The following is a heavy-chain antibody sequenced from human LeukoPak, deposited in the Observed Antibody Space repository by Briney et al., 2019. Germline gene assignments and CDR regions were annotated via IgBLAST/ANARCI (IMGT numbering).Heavy chain of an antibody. V-gene: IGHV3-23*01. CDR2: ITASGGST. J-gene: IGHJ4*02. CDR1: GFTFSTYA. Sequence: GGSLRLSCAASGFTFSTYAMSWVRQAPGKGLEGVSAITASGGSTYYADSVKGRFTISRDNSKTTLYLQMNSLRAEDTAVYYCAKRAAAGTGHFDYWGQGTLVTVSS. D-gene: IGHD6-13*01. CDR3: AKRAAAGTGHFDY.